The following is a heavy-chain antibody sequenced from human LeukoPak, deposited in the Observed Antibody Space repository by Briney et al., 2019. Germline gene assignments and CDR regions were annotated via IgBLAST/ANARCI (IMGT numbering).Heavy chain of an antibody. D-gene: IGHD3-10*02. V-gene: IGHV3-21*01. Sequence: GGSLRLSCAASGFTFSSYSMNWVRQAPGKGLEWVSSISSSSSSYKYYSDSVKGRFTISRDNAKNSLYLQMNSLRAEDTAVYYCAELGITMIGGVWGKGTTVTISS. J-gene: IGHJ6*04. CDR2: ISSSSSSYK. CDR1: GFTFSSYS. CDR3: AELGITMIGGV.